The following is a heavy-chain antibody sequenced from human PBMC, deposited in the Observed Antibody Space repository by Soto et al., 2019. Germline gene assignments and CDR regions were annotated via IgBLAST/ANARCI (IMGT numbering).Heavy chain of an antibody. CDR1: GFTFSSYS. J-gene: IGHJ6*02. Sequence: PGGSLRLSCAASGFTFSSYSMNWVRQAPGKGLEWVSSISSSSSYIYYADSVKGRFTISRDNAKNSLYLQMNSLRAEDTAVYYCARDRGREGCSGGSCYSGYYYGMDVWGQGTTVTVSS. CDR3: ARDRGREGCSGGSCYSGYYYGMDV. CDR2: ISSSSSYI. V-gene: IGHV3-21*01. D-gene: IGHD2-15*01.